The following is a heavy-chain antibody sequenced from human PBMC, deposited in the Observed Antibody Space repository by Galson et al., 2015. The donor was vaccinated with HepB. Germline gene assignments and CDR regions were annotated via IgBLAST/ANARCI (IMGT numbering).Heavy chain of an antibody. CDR3: ARRGHYYDSSGYLP. V-gene: IGHV3-48*01. CDR1: GFSLSSYN. Sequence: SLRLSCAASGFSLSSYNMNWVRQAPGKGLEWISYINSVSSHIYYADSVMGRFIISRDNAKDSLYLQMNSLRAEDTAVYYCARRGHYYDSSGYLPWGQGTLVTVSS. J-gene: IGHJ5*02. CDR2: INSVSSHI. D-gene: IGHD3-22*01.